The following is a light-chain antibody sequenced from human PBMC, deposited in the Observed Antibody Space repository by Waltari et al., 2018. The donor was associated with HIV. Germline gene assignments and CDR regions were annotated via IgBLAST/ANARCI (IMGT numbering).Light chain of an antibody. V-gene: IGKV4-1*01. Sequence: DIVMTQSPDSLALSLGERATINCMSIQKIFYRSKNQNYLAWYQQKPGQTPKLLIYCASTRDSGVPDRFSGSGSGTDFTLTISSLQSEDVAVYFCQQYYTNPPTFGQGTRVEIK. CDR3: QQYYTNPPT. CDR1: QKIFYRSKNQNY. CDR2: CAS. J-gene: IGKJ1*01.